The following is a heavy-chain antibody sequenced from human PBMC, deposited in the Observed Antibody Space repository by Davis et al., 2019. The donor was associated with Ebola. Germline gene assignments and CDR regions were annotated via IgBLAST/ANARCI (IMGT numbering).Heavy chain of an antibody. J-gene: IGHJ6*02. V-gene: IGHV3-23*01. CDR1: GFTFSSYA. D-gene: IGHD6-6*01. CDR2: IAGSGGST. CDR3: AKALGYSSSSHYYYGMDV. Sequence: GVLKISCAASGFTFSSYAMSWVRQAPGKGLEWVSAIAGSGGSTYHADSVKGRFTISRDNSKNTLYLQMNSLRAEDTAVYYCAKALGYSSSSHYYYGMDVWGQGTTVTVSS.